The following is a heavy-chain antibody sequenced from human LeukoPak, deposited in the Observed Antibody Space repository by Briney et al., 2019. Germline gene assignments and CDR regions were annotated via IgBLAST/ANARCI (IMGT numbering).Heavy chain of an antibody. CDR3: ARYAITMVRGISYRWFDP. Sequence: SETLSLTCTVSGGSISSYYWSWIRQPPGKGLEWIGYIYYSGSTNYNPSLKSRVTISVDTSKNQFSLKLSSVTAADTAVYYCARYAITMVRGISYRWFDPWGQGTLVTVSS. J-gene: IGHJ5*02. V-gene: IGHV4-59*01. CDR2: IYYSGST. D-gene: IGHD3-10*01. CDR1: GGSISSYY.